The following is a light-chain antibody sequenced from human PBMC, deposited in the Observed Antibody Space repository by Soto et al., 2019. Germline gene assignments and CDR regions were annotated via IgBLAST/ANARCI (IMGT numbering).Light chain of an antibody. CDR3: CSYAGNSSFV. V-gene: IGLV2-23*01. Sequence: QPVLTQPASVSGSPGQSITISCTGTSSDVGSYNLVSWYQQHPGTAPKLMIYEGSKWPSGVSNRFSGSKSGNTASLTISGLQAEDEADYYCCSYAGNSSFVFGTGTKLTVL. CDR2: EGS. CDR1: SSDVGSYNL. J-gene: IGLJ1*01.